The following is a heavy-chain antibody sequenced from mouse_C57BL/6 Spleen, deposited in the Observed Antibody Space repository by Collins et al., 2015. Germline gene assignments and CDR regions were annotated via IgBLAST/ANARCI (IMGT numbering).Heavy chain of an antibody. CDR3: VRVSLSFAY. CDR1: GFTFNTNA. Sequence: EVQLVETGGGLVQPKGSLKLSCAASGFTFNTNAMNWVRQAPGKGLEWVARIRSKSNNYATYYADSVKDRFTISRDDSQSMLYLQMNNLKTEDTAMYYCVRVSLSFAYWGQGTLVTVSA. CDR2: IRSKSNNYAT. V-gene: IGHV10S3*01. D-gene: IGHD1-2*01. J-gene: IGHJ3*01.